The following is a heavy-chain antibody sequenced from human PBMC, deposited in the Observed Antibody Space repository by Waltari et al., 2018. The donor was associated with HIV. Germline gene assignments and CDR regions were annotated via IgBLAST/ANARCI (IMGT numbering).Heavy chain of an antibody. D-gene: IGHD3-22*01. CDR3: ATVLVRTSWVITTAPFDY. Sequence: EVQLVGSGGGLIRPGGSLRLPCAAPGFAVINNYISSVRQAPGKGLEWVSLIYSNATTYYADSVKGRFTISRDNSKNTLYLQMNSLRADDTAVYFCATVLVRTSWVITTAPFDYWGQGTLVTVSS. CDR1: GFAVINNY. V-gene: IGHV3-53*01. J-gene: IGHJ4*02. CDR2: IYSNATT.